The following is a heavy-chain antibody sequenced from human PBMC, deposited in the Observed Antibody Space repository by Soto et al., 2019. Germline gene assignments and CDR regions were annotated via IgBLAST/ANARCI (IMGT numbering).Heavy chain of an antibody. D-gene: IGHD3-10*01. CDR2: ITGSGGST. J-gene: IGHJ4*02. Sequence: PGGSLRLSCTASGIIFSAFAMSWVRQAPGKGLEWVSGITGSGGSTNYADSVKGRFTISRDNSKDTLYLQMKSLRVEDTAKYYCDIASVPRIRGEPPAHWGQGTLVTVSS. CDR3: DIASVPRIRGEPPAH. CDR1: GIIFSAFA. V-gene: IGHV3-23*01.